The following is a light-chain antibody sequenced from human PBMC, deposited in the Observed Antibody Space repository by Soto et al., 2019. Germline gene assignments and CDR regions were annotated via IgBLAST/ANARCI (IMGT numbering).Light chain of an antibody. CDR1: QSVSSSY. Sequence: EIALTQSPGTLSLSPGERATLSCRASQSVSSSYLAWYQQKPGQAPRLLIYGASSRATGIPDRFSGSGSGTDFTLTISRLEPEDFAVYYCQQYGSSPTFGGGTKVEIK. J-gene: IGKJ4*01. CDR2: GAS. V-gene: IGKV3-20*01. CDR3: QQYGSSPT.